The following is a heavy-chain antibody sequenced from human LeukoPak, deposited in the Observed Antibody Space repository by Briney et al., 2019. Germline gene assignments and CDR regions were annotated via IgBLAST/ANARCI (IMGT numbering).Heavy chain of an antibody. Sequence: ASVKVSCKASGYTFTSYYMHWVRQAPGQGLEWMGIINPSGGSTSYAQKSQGRVTMTRDTSTSTVYMELSSLRSEDTAVYYCARVFSSSSWYLRHAFDIWGQGTMVTVSS. CDR1: GYTFTSYY. CDR2: INPSGGST. V-gene: IGHV1-46*01. J-gene: IGHJ3*02. D-gene: IGHD6-13*01. CDR3: ARVFSSSSWYLRHAFDI.